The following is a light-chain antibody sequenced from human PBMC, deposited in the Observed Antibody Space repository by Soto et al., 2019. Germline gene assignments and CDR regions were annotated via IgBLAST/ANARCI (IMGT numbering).Light chain of an antibody. J-gene: IGKJ1*01. CDR2: AAS. V-gene: IGKV1-9*01. CDR3: QQIDSYPRT. Sequence: IQLTQSPSSLSASVGDRVTITCRAGQGISSSLAWYQQKPVKAPNLLISAASTLHTGVPSRFSGSGSGTDFALTISSLQPEDFATYYCQQIDSYPRTFGQGTKVEIK. CDR1: QGISSS.